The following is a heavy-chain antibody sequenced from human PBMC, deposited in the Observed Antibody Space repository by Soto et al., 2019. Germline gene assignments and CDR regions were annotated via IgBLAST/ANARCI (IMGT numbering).Heavy chain of an antibody. CDR1: GYTFTSYY. D-gene: IGHD2-15*01. CDR2: INPSGGST. Sequence: EASVKVSCKASGYTFTSYYMHWVRQAPGQGLEWMGIINPSGGSTSYAQKFQGRVTMTRDTSATTVYMQLSGLRSEDTAVYYCVRPKGHCSGGSCYSGPFNYWGQGTLVTVSS. V-gene: IGHV1-46*01. J-gene: IGHJ4*02. CDR3: VRPKGHCSGGSCYSGPFNY.